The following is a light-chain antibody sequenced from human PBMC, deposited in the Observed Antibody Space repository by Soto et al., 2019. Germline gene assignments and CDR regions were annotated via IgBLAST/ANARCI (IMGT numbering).Light chain of an antibody. J-gene: IGKJ4*01. CDR3: QQLNAYPLT. Sequence: EVVLTQSPATLSLSPGERATLSCRASENVRTFVDWYQQKPGQAPRLLIYGASNRATGIPARFSGSGSGTDFTLTISDLEPEDFATYYCQQLNAYPLTFGGGTRVEIK. V-gene: IGKV3-11*01. CDR2: GAS. CDR1: ENVRTF.